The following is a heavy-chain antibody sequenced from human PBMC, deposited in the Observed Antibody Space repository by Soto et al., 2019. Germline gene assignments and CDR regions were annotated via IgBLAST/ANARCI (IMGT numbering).Heavy chain of an antibody. Sequence: GGSLRLSCAASGFTFSSYGMHWVRQAPGKGLEWVAVISYDGSNKYYADSVKGRFTISRDNSKNTLYLQMNSLRAEDTAVYYCAKEGQEGIAAAGTGWGRYYYYMDVWGKGTTVTVSS. CDR1: GFTFSSYG. CDR2: ISYDGSNK. V-gene: IGHV3-30*18. J-gene: IGHJ6*03. D-gene: IGHD6-13*01. CDR3: AKEGQEGIAAAGTGWGRYYYYMDV.